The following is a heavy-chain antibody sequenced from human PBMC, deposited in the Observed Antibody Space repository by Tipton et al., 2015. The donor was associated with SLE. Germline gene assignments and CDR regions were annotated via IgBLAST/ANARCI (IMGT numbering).Heavy chain of an antibody. J-gene: IGHJ4*02. D-gene: IGHD3-22*01. V-gene: IGHV3-48*03. Sequence: SLRLSCAASGFTFSSYEMNWVRQAPGKGLEWVSYISSSGSTIYYADSVKGRFTISRDNAKNSLYLQMNSLRAEDTAVYYCARVYYYDSSGYEKGGFDYWDQGTLVTVSS. CDR2: ISSSGSTI. CDR1: GFTFSSYE. CDR3: ARVYYYDSSGYEKGGFDY.